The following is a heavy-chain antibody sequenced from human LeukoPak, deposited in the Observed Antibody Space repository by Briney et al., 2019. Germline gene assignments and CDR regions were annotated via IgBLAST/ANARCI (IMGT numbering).Heavy chain of an antibody. D-gene: IGHD3-10*01. CDR1: GFMFSDCD. CDR3: TRDAGLYNWLDP. V-gene: IGHV3-73*01. J-gene: IGHJ5*02. CDR2: VRNRANNYVT. Sequence: GGSLRLSCTATGFMFSDCDIHWVRQAPGKGLVWLGRVRNRANNYVTEYAASMEGRFTLSRDESKGTAFLQMNSLKTEDTAVYYCTRDAGLYNWLDPWGQGTLVTVSS.